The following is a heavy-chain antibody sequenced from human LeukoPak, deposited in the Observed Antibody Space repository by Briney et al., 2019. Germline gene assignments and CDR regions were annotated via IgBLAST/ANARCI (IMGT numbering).Heavy chain of an antibody. J-gene: IGHJ4*02. V-gene: IGHV1-2*02. CDR1: GYTYTGYY. D-gene: IGHD3-16*02. Sequence: ASVNVSCKASGYTYTGYYMHWVRQAPGRGREWMGLINSNSGGTNYAQMFQGRATMTRDTSISTAYMELSRLRSDDTAVYYCARATYYEYVWGSYRHPRPVYYFDYWGQGTLVTVSS. CDR3: ARATYYEYVWGSYRHPRPVYYFDY. CDR2: INSNSGGT.